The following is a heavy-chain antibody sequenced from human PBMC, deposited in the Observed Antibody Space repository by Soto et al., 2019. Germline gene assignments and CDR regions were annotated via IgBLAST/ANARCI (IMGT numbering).Heavy chain of an antibody. CDR3: ARLGMDLRWLPDS. CDR1: GASISGSGYY. CDR2: IYYSGST. V-gene: IGHV4-39*02. Sequence: PSETLSLTCTVSGASISGSGYYWGWIRQPPGKGLEWIGSIYYSGSTYYNRSLKSRVTISVDTSKNHFSLKLTSVTAADTAVYYCARLGMDLRWLPDSSGQGSLVIGSS. J-gene: IGHJ5*02. D-gene: IGHD4-17*01.